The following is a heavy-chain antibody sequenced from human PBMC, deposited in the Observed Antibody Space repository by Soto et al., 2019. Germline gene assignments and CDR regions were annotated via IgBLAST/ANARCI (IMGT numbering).Heavy chain of an antibody. J-gene: IGHJ4*02. V-gene: IGHV3-23*01. Sequence: EGQLLESGGGLVQPGGSLRLSCAASGFTFSSYAMTWVRQAPGKGLEWVSSISGSGISTYYADSVKGRFTISRDNSKNTLYLPMNSLRAEDAAVYYCAKSAGSNAYYPNDYWGKGTLVTVSS. CDR2: ISGSGIST. CDR1: GFTFSSYA. CDR3: AKSAGSNAYYPNDY. D-gene: IGHD3-16*01.